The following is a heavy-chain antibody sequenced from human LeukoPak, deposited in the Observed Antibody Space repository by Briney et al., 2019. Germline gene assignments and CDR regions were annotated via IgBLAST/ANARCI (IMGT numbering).Heavy chain of an antibody. Sequence: PGGSLRLSCAASGFTFSSYGMHWVRQAPGKGLEWVAFIRYDGSNKYYADSVKGRFTISRDNSKNTLYLQMNSLRAEDTAVYYCATLFGVVIGPVTTWGQGTLVTVSS. CDR3: ATLFGVVIGPVTT. J-gene: IGHJ5*02. V-gene: IGHV3-30*02. CDR2: IRYDGSNK. D-gene: IGHD3-3*01. CDR1: GFTFSSYG.